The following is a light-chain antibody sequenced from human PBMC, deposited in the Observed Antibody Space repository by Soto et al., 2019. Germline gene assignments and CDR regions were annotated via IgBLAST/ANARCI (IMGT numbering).Light chain of an antibody. CDR3: QQSNNWPPEYT. Sequence: EIVMTQSPATLSMSPGERATLSCRASQSVSTNLAWYQQKPGQAPRLLIYSASTRATSVPARFSGSGSGTEFTRTISSLQSEDFAVYYCQQSNNWPPEYTFGQGTKLEI. CDR1: QSVSTN. J-gene: IGKJ2*01. CDR2: SAS. V-gene: IGKV3-15*01.